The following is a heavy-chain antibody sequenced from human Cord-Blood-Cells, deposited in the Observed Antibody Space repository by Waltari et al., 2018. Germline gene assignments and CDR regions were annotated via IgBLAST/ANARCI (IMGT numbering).Heavy chain of an antibody. CDR1: GFTFSSYS. CDR2: ISSSSSYI. J-gene: IGHJ4*02. D-gene: IGHD3-10*01. Sequence: EVQLVESGGGLVKPGGSLRLSCAAPGFTFSSYSMNWVRQAPGKGLEWVSSISSSSSYIYYADSVKGRFTISRDNAKNSLYLQMNSLRAEDTAVYYCASSGLWFGELLNWGQGTLVTVSS. CDR3: ASSGLWFGELLN. V-gene: IGHV3-21*01.